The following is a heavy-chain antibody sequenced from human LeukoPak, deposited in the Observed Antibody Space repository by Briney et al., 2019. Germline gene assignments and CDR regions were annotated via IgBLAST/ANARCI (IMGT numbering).Heavy chain of an antibody. CDR1: GYTFTSYY. J-gene: IGHJ4*02. D-gene: IGHD3-22*01. CDR2: INPSGGST. V-gene: IGHV1-46*01. Sequence: ASVKVSCKASGYTFTSYYMHWVRQAPGQGLEWMGIINPSGGSTSYAQKLQGRVTMTRDTSTSTVYMELSSLRSEDTAVYYCARDPYDSSGYSQYYFDYWGQGTLVTVSS. CDR3: ARDPYDSSGYSQYYFDY.